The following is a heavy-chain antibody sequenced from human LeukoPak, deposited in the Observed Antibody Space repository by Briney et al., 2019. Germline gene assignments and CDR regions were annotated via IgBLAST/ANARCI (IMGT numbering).Heavy chain of an antibody. CDR1: GGSISSSSYY. Sequence: SETLSLTCTVSGGSISSSSYYWGWLRPPPGKGLEWIVSIYYSGSTYYNPSLKRRVTISVDTAKNQFSLKLSSVTAADTAVYYCARHPSGYSSGWGGYWGQGTRVTVSS. CDR2: IYYSGST. J-gene: IGHJ4*02. D-gene: IGHD6-19*01. V-gene: IGHV4-39*01. CDR3: ARHPSGYSSGWGGY.